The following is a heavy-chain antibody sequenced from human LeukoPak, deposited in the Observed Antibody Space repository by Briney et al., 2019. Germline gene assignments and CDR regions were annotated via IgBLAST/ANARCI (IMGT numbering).Heavy chain of an antibody. J-gene: IGHJ4*02. D-gene: IGHD3-16*02. CDR3: ARVPGLRLGELSFDY. V-gene: IGHV1-18*01. CDR1: GYTFTSYG. Sequence: ASVKVSCKASGYTFTSYGISWVRQAPGQGLEWMGWISAYNGNTNYAQKLQGRVTMTTDTSTSTAYMELRSLRSDDTAVYYCARVPGLRLGELSFDYWGQGTLVTVPS. CDR2: ISAYNGNT.